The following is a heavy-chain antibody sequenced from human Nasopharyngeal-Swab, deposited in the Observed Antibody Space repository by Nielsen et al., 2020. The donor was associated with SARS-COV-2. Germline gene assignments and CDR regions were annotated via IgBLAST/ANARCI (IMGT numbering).Heavy chain of an antibody. CDR3: ARIEDCSSTSCYDYFDY. V-gene: IGHV4-34*01. CDR2: INHSGST. D-gene: IGHD2-2*01. J-gene: IGHJ4*02. Sequence: WIRQHPGKGLEWIGEINHSGSTNYNPSLKSRVTISVDTSKNQFSLKLSSVTAADTAVYYCARIEDCSSTSCYDYFDYWGQGTLVTVSS.